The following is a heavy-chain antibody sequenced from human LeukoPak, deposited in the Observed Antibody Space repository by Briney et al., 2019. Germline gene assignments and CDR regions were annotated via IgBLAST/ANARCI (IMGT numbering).Heavy chain of an antibody. D-gene: IGHD6-19*01. Sequence: GASVKVSCKTSGYTFTGYYMHWVRQAPGQGLGWMGWINPNSGGTNYAQKFQGRVTMTRDTSISTAYMELSRLRSDDTAVYYCARDRAAVAGNWFDPWGQGTLVTVSS. CDR3: ARDRAAVAGNWFDP. CDR2: INPNSGGT. V-gene: IGHV1-2*02. J-gene: IGHJ5*02. CDR1: GYTFTGYY.